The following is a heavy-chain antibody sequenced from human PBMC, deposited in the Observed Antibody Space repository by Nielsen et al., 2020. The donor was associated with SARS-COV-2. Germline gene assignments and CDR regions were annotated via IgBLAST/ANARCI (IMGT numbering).Heavy chain of an antibody. Sequence: SETLSLTCTVSGGSISSGSYYWSWIRQPAGKGLEWIGRIYTSGSTNYNPSLKSRVTISVDKSKNQFSLKLSSVTAADTAVYYCARNVVGDAFDIWGQGTMVTVSS. D-gene: IGHD1-26*01. J-gene: IGHJ3*02. V-gene: IGHV4-61*02. CDR3: ARNVVGDAFDI. CDR2: IYTSGST. CDR1: GGSISSGSYY.